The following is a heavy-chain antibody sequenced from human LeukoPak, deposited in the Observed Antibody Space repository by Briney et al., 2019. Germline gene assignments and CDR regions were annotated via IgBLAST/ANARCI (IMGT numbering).Heavy chain of an antibody. Sequence: GESLKISCKGSGYSFTSYWIGWVRQMPGKGLEWMGIIYPGDSDTRYSPSSQGQVTISADKSISTAYLQWSSLKASDTAMYYCARRYYDFWSGPGDAFDIWGQGTMVTVSS. V-gene: IGHV5-51*01. D-gene: IGHD3-3*01. J-gene: IGHJ3*02. CDR3: ARRYYDFWSGPGDAFDI. CDR2: IYPGDSDT. CDR1: GYSFTSYW.